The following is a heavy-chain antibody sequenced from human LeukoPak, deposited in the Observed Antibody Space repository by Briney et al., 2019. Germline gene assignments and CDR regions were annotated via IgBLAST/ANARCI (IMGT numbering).Heavy chain of an antibody. CDR1: GFTFSSYS. J-gene: IGHJ6*02. CDR3: ARVRYYYDSSGYFYYYYYYGMDV. Sequence: GGSLRLSCAAPGFTFSSYSMNWVRQAPGKGLEWVSSISSSSSYIYYADSVKGRFTISRDNAKNSLYLQMNSLRAEDTAVYYCARVRYYYDSSGYFYYYYYYGMDVWGQGTTVTVSS. V-gene: IGHV3-21*01. CDR2: ISSSSSYI. D-gene: IGHD3-22*01.